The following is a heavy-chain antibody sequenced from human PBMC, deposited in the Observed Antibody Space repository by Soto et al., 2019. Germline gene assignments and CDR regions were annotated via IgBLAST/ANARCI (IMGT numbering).Heavy chain of an antibody. D-gene: IGHD3-16*01. V-gene: IGHV4-31*02. CDR2: IYNSDST. J-gene: IGHJ6*02. CDR3: ASCPWGLATTSVDGLDV. Sequence: WTWIRQLPGKGLEWIGCIYNSDSTYYHPSLESRVTISVDTSKNQFSLKLSSVTAADTGVYYCASCPWGLATTSVDGLDVWGPGTTVSVSS.